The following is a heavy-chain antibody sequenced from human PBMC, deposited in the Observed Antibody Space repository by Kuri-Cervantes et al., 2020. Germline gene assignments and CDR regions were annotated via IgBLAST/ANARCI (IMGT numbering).Heavy chain of an antibody. Sequence: LRLSCAVYGGSFSGYYWSWIRQPPGKGLEWIGEINHSGSTNYNPSLKSRVTISVDTSKNQFSLKLSSVTAADTAVYYCARVDVGGYLDWGQGTLVTVSS. CDR1: GGSFSGYY. CDR2: INHSGST. V-gene: IGHV4-34*09. CDR3: ARVDVGGYLD. D-gene: IGHD5-12*01. J-gene: IGHJ4*02.